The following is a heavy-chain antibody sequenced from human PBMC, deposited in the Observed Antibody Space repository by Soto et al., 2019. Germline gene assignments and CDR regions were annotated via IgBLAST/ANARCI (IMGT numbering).Heavy chain of an antibody. V-gene: IGHV1-8*02. Sequence: ASVKVSCKASGGTFSSYAISWVRQAPGQGLEWMGGMNPNSGTTSYAQKFQGRVTMTRNTSISTAYMELSSLRSEDTAVYYCVILRYFDWLSNDAFDIWGQGTMVTVSS. D-gene: IGHD3-9*01. CDR2: MNPNSGTT. CDR1: GGTFSSYA. CDR3: VILRYFDWLSNDAFDI. J-gene: IGHJ3*02.